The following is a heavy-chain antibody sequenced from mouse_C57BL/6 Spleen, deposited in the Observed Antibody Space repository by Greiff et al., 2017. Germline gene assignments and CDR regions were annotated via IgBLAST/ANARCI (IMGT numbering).Heavy chain of an antibody. Sequence: EVKLMESGGDLVKPGGSLKLSCAASGFTFSSYGMSWVRQTPDKRLEWVATISSGGSYTYYPDSVKGRFTISRDNAKNTLYLQMSSLKSEDTAMYYCARHEGYDGYYIFDYWGQGTTLTVSS. CDR2: ISSGGSYT. CDR1: GFTFSSYG. J-gene: IGHJ2*01. CDR3: ARHEGYDGYYIFDY. D-gene: IGHD2-3*01. V-gene: IGHV5-6*01.